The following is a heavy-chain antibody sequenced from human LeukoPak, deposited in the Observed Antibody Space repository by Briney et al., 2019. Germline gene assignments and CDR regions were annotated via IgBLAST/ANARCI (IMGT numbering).Heavy chain of an antibody. J-gene: IGHJ4*02. CDR3: AKASRVPYDSSGYYHPSGDY. CDR2: IYSGGDT. D-gene: IGHD3-22*01. CDR1: GFTVSSNY. V-gene: IGHV3-53*01. Sequence: GGSLRLSCAASGFTVSSNYMSWVRQAPGKGLEWVSIIYSGGDTYYGNSVRGRFTISRDNSKNTLYLQMESLRVEDTAVYYCAKASRVPYDSSGYYHPSGDYWGQGALVTVSS.